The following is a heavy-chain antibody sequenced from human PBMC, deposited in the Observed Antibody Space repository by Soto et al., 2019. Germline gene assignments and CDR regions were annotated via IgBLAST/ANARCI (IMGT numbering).Heavy chain of an antibody. CDR3: ARGPRRLTYNSSSASWFDP. J-gene: IGHJ5*02. V-gene: IGHV4-34*01. D-gene: IGHD6-6*01. Sequence: PSETLSLTCAVYGGSFSGYYWSWIRQPPGKGLEWIGEINHSGSTNYNPSLKSRVTISVDTSKNQFSLKLSSVTAADTAVYYCARGPRRLTYNSSSASWFDPWGQGTLVTVSS. CDR2: INHSGST. CDR1: GGSFSGYY.